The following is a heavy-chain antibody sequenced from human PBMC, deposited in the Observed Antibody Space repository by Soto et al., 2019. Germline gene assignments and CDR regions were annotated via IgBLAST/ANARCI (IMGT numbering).Heavy chain of an antibody. Sequence: EVQLVESGGGFVKPGGSLRLSCAASGFTFSDAWMTCVRQAPGEGLEWVGRTKSKSDGGTRDYAVALKDRFTISRDDSINTLYLHINSLKTEDTAVYYCATVRRGYYLLFGNWGQGTLVTVSS. D-gene: IGHD3-3*01. CDR2: TKSKSDGGTR. J-gene: IGHJ4*02. V-gene: IGHV3-15*01. CDR3: ATVRRGYYLLFGN. CDR1: GFTFSDAW.